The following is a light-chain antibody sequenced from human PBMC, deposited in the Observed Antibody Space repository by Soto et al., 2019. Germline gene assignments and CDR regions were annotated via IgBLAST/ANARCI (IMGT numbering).Light chain of an antibody. Sequence: QSVLTQPASVSGSPGQTVTISCSGSSSNIGNNNVFWYQHLPRTAPKLLIYDNDKRPPASPDRFSGSKSGTSATLGTTGLQTGDEADYYCGTWDSSLSTVVFGGGTQLTVL. CDR3: GTWDSSLSTVV. V-gene: IGLV1-51*01. CDR2: DND. J-gene: IGLJ2*01. CDR1: SSNIGNNN.